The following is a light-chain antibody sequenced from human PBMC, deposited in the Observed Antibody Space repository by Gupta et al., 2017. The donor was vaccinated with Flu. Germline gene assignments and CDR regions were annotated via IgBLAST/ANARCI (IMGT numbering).Light chain of an antibody. CDR1: PCVSSYY. CDR3: QQYDPSPPWT. J-gene: IGKJ1*01. CDR2: GAS. V-gene: IGKV3-20*01. Sequence: VLTHSPDILSLSPRESATLSCRASPCVSSYYLAWYLQKPGQAPRLLIYGASTRATGIPDRFSGSGSNTEFTLTISRLEPEDFAVYYCQQYDPSPPWTFGQGTKVEIK.